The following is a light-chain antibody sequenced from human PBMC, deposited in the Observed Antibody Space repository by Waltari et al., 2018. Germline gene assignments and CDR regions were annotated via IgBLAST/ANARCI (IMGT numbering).Light chain of an antibody. CDR2: EAS. V-gene: IGKV3-15*01. CDR1: HGIGTN. Sequence: EIVMTQSPAILSVSPGAGATLSCRASHGIGTNLAWYQKKPGQAHRLLIYEASTRAPGIPARFTGGGSGTEFTLVINSLQSEDSALYFCQQYRDWYSFGQGTKLEIK. CDR3: QQYRDWYS. J-gene: IGKJ2*01.